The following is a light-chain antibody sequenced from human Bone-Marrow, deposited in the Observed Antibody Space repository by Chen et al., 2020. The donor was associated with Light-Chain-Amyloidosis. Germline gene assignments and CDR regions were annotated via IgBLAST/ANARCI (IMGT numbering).Light chain of an antibody. CDR2: IND. Sequence: QSVLTQPPSASGTPGQRVTISCSGSSSNLGLNTVNWYQQVPGTAPKLLIYINDRRPSGVPDRFSGSRSGTSASLAIRGLQSEDEADYYCAAWDDSLKGWVFGGGTKLTVL. CDR3: AAWDDSLKGWV. CDR1: SSNLGLNT. V-gene: IGLV1-44*01. J-gene: IGLJ3*02.